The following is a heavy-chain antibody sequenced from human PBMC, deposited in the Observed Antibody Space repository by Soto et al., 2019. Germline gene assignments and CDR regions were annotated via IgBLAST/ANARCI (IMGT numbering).Heavy chain of an antibody. Sequence: ASVKVSCKASGYTFTGYYMFWVRQAPGQGLEWVGWTNPDTGATNYAQKFQGRVTMTSDTSISTAYMELSGLRSDDTAVYYCVTRLPSDYWGQGTLVTVSS. CDR3: VTRLPSDY. V-gene: IGHV1-2*02. CDR2: TNPDTGAT. J-gene: IGHJ4*02. CDR1: GYTFTGYY. D-gene: IGHD4-17*01.